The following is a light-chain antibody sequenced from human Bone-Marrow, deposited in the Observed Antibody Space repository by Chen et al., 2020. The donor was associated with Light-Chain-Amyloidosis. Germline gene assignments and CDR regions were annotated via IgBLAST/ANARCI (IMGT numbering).Light chain of an antibody. V-gene: IGLV3-21*02. CDR1: NVGSTS. CDR3: QVWDRSSDRPV. J-gene: IGLJ3*02. Sequence: SNVLTQPSSVSVPPGQTATTLCGGHNVGSTSVHWYQQTPGQAPLLVVYDDSDRPSGIPERLSGSNSGNTATLTISRVEAGDEADYYCQVWDRSSDRPVFGGRTKLTVL. CDR2: DDS.